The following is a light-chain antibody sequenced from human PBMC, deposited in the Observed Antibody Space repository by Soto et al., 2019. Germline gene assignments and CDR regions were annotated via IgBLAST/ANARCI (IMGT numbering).Light chain of an antibody. Sequence: EIAMTQSPATLSVSPGERATLSCRASQNVSSNLAWYQQKPGQAPRLLIYGTSTRATGIPTRFSGSGSGTEFTLTISSLQSEDFAVYYCQQYNNWPRGTFGQGTKVDIK. CDR3: QQYNNWPRGT. V-gene: IGKV3-15*01. J-gene: IGKJ1*01. CDR1: QNVSSN. CDR2: GTS.